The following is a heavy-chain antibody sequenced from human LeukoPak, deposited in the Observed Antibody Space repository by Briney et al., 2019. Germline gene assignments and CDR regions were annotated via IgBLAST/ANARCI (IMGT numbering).Heavy chain of an antibody. CDR3: ARGVVYDFFDY. Sequence: PSETLSLTCAVYGGSFSGYYWSWIRQPPGKGLEWIGEINHSGSTNYNPSLKSRVTISVDTSKNQFSLKLSSVTAADTAAYYCARGVVYDFFDYWGQGTLVTVSS. V-gene: IGHV4-34*01. CDR1: GGSFSGYY. CDR2: INHSGST. J-gene: IGHJ4*02. D-gene: IGHD3-3*01.